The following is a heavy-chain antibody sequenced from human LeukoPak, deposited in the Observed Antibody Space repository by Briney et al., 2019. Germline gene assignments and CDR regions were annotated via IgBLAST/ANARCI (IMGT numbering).Heavy chain of an antibody. CDR3: ARDGRVGYFQH. Sequence: GASVKVSCKASGYTFTGYGISWLRQAPGQGLEWMGWISAYSGNTYYAQKLRGRVTMSTDTSTSTAYMELRSLRSDDTAVYYCARDGRVGYFQHWGQGTLVTVSS. J-gene: IGHJ1*01. CDR1: GYTFTGYG. CDR2: ISAYSGNT. V-gene: IGHV1-18*01. D-gene: IGHD3-10*01.